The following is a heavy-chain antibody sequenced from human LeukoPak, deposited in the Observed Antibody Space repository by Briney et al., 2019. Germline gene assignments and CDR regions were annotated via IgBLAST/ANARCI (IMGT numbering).Heavy chain of an antibody. D-gene: IGHD2-15*01. CDR3: AREGCSGGSCQNYYYYGMDV. J-gene: IGHJ6*02. Sequence: GGSLRLSCAASGFTFSSYWMSWVRQAPGKGLEWVANIKQDGSEKYYVDSVKGRFTISRDNAKNSLYLQMNSLRAEDTAVYYCAREGCSGGSCQNYYYYGMDVWGQGTTVTVSS. CDR2: IKQDGSEK. V-gene: IGHV3-7*01. CDR1: GFTFSSYW.